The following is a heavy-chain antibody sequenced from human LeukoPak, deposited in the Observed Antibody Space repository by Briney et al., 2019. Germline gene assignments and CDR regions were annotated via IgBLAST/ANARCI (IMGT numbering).Heavy chain of an antibody. CDR3: ARRLLGYCSGGSCYSGYFQH. J-gene: IGHJ1*01. CDR1: GGSISSYY. Sequence: PSETLSLTCTVSGGSISSYYWSWIRQPPGKGLEWIGYIYYSGSTNYNPSLKSRVTISVDTSKNQFSLKLSSVTVADTAVYYCARRLLGYCSGGSCYSGYFQHWGQGTLVTVSS. D-gene: IGHD2-15*01. V-gene: IGHV4-59*12. CDR2: IYYSGST.